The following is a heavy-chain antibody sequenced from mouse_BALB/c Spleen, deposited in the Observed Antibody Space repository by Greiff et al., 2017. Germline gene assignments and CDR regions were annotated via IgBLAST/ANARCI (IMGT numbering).Heavy chain of an antibody. Sequence: QVQLKESGPGLVAPSQSLSITCTVSGFSLTSYGVHWVRQPPGKGLEWLGVIWAGGSTNYNSALMSRLSISKDNSKSQVFLKMNSLQTDDTAMYYCARDSSYGYDGYYFDYWGQGTTLTVSS. D-gene: IGHD2-2*01. CDR2: IWAGGST. V-gene: IGHV2-9*02. J-gene: IGHJ2*01. CDR3: ARDSSYGYDGYYFDY. CDR1: GFSLTSYG.